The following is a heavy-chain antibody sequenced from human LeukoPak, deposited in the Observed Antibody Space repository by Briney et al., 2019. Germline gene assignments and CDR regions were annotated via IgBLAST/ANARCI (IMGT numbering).Heavy chain of an antibody. J-gene: IGHJ5*02. CDR2: ISSSSSYI. D-gene: IGHD5-12*01. CDR3: ARYDIVATNWFDP. Sequence: PGGSLRLSCAASGFTFSSYTMNWVRQAPGKGLEWVSSISSSSSYIYYADSVKGRFTISRDNAKNSLYLQMNSLRAEDTAVYYCARYDIVATNWFDPWGQGTLVTVSS. V-gene: IGHV3-21*06. CDR1: GFTFSSYT.